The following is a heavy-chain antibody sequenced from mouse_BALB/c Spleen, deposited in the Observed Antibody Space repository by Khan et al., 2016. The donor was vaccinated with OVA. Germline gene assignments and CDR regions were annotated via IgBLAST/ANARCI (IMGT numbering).Heavy chain of an antibody. CDR2: IWGDGGA. V-gene: IGHV2-6-7*01. CDR3: AIYRSFFPRRFAY. Sequence: QVQLNESGPGLVAPSQSLSITCTVSGFSLTAYGVNWVRQPPGKGLEWLGMIWGDGGADYDSALKSRLTIRKVNSKSKVILKMKSMQTDDTARNYFAIYRSFFPRRFAYWGQGTLVTVSS. D-gene: IGHD1-3*01. J-gene: IGHJ3*01. CDR1: GFSLTAYG.